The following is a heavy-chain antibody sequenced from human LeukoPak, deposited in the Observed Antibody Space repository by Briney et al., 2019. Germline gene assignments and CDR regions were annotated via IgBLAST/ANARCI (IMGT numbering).Heavy chain of an antibody. CDR1: GYTFTSYD. V-gene: IGHV1-8*01. CDR2: VNPNSGHT. Sequence: ASVKVSCKASGYTFTSYDVNWVRQATGQGLEWIGWVNPNSGHTGYAQKFQGRVTMTTNTSISTAYMELSSLRSEDTAVYYCARGAPGSYCSGGSCPYFDYWGQGTLVSVSS. CDR3: ARGAPGSYCSGGSCPYFDY. J-gene: IGHJ4*02. D-gene: IGHD2-15*01.